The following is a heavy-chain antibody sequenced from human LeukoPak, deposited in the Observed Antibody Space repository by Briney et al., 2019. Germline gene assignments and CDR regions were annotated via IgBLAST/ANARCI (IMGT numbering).Heavy chain of an antibody. CDR1: GGSISSGSYY. V-gene: IGHV4-61*02. J-gene: IGHJ5*02. Sequence: PSQTLSLTCTVSGGSISSGSYYWSWIRQPAGKGLEWIGRFYTSGSTNYNPSLKSRVTISVDTSKNQFSLKLSSVTAADTAVYYCARGPRSLRWKKNWFDPWGQGTLVTVSS. CDR3: ARGPRSLRWKKNWFDP. D-gene: IGHD4-23*01. CDR2: FYTSGST.